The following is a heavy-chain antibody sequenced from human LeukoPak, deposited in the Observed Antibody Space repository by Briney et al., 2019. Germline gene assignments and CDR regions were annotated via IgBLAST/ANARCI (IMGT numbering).Heavy chain of an antibody. V-gene: IGHV3-21*01. CDR2: ISSSSRYI. J-gene: IGHJ3*02. D-gene: IGHD1-26*01. CDR1: GFTFTSYS. Sequence: PGGSLRVSCAASGFTFTSYSMNWVRQAPGQGLGWVSSISSSSRYIYYADSVKGRFTISRDNAKNSLYLQMNSLRAEDTAVYYCARTDGGLSEVGATLGGAFDIWGQGTMVTVSS. CDR3: ARTDGGLSEVGATLGGAFDI.